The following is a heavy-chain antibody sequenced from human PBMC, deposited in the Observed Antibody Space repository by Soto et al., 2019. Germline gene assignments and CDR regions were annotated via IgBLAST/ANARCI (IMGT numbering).Heavy chain of an antibody. CDR3: VRAQALGFSNWFDP. CDR2: INPHSGAT. CDR1: GYIFSANY. J-gene: IGHJ5*02. V-gene: IGHV1-2*02. D-gene: IGHD3-10*01. Sequence: ASVKVSCKASGYIFSANYIHWVRQAPGQGLEWLGWINPHSGATHYAQKFLGRVTMSADTSASTAYMELARLKSDDTAVYFWVRAQALGFSNWFDPWGRGTLVTVSS.